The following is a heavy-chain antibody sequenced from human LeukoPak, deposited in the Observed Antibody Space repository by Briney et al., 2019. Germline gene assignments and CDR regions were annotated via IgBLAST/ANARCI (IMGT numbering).Heavy chain of an antibody. CDR2: INPDTGGT. V-gene: IGHV1-2*02. Sequence: ASVKVSCKASGYSFTIFYLHWLRQAPGQGLEWMGWINPDTGGTYFAQKFKGRVTLTRDTSINTAYMELNRLTSDDTAVYYCARDDGATPGAQFDCWGQGTLVTVSS. J-gene: IGHJ4*02. CDR3: ARDDGATPGAQFDC. D-gene: IGHD2-8*02. CDR1: GYSFTIFY.